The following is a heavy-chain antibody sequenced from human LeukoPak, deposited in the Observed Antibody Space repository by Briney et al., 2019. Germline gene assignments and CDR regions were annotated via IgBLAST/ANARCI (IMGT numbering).Heavy chain of an antibody. V-gene: IGHV5-51*01. CDR3: ARLECSSTTCPFAY. CDR1: GYSFTSYW. J-gene: IGHJ4*02. CDR2: IFPGDSDT. D-gene: IGHD2-2*01. Sequence: GESLKISCKGSGYSFTSYWIGWVRQMPGKGLESMGIIFPGDSDTRYTPSFQGQVIISADKSTGTVYLQWTSPKASDTAIYYCARLECSSTTCPFAYWGQGTLVTVSS.